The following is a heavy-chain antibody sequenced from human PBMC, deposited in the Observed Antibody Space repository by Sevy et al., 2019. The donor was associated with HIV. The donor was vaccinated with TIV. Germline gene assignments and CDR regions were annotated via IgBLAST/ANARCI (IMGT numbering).Heavy chain of an antibody. D-gene: IGHD6-19*01. CDR2: SSWNRGSI. Sequence: GGSLRLSCVASGFTFDDYAMHWVRQAPGKGPEWVSGSSWNRGSIGYAESVKGRLTISRDNAKNSLYLQMNSLRVEDTALYYCAKGIGYSNGWYSWFDSWGQGTLVTVSS. V-gene: IGHV3-9*01. J-gene: IGHJ5*01. CDR1: GFTFDDYA. CDR3: AKGIGYSNGWYSWFDS.